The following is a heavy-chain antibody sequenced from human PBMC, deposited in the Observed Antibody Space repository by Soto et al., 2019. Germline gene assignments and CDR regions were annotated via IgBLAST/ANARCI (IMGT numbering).Heavy chain of an antibody. J-gene: IGHJ4*02. D-gene: IGHD3-3*01. Sequence: QVQLVQSGAEVKKPGASVKVSCKASGYTFNSYGISWVRQAPGQGLEWMGWISAYNGNTTYAQKLQGRVTITTDTATSTAYTELRILRSYDTAVYYCARDEAVFGAIFDYRGQGTLVTVSS. CDR3: ARDEAVFGAIFDY. CDR2: ISAYNGNT. V-gene: IGHV1-18*01. CDR1: GYTFNSYG.